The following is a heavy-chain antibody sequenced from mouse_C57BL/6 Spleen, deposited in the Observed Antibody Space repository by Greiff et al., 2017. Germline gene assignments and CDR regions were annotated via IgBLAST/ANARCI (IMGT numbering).Heavy chain of an antibody. D-gene: IGHD4-1*01. V-gene: IGHV1-52*01. CDR2: IDPSDSET. CDR1: GYTFTSYW. CDR3: ARGAGTSDY. J-gene: IGHJ2*01. Sequence: VQLQQPGAELVRPGSSVQLSCKASGYTFTSYWMHWVKQRPIQGLEWIGNIDPSDSETHYNQKFKDKATLTVDKSSSTAYMQLSSLTSEDSAVYYCARGAGTSDYWGQGTTLTVSS.